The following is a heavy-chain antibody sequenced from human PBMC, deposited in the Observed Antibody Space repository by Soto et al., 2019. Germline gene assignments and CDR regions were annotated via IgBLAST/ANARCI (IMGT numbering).Heavy chain of an antibody. V-gene: IGHV1-3*01. CDR3: AREIIRGYSGYDPDPRYYYYGMDV. Sequence: ASVKVSCKASGYTFTSYAMHWVRQAPGQRLEWMGWINAGNGNTKYSQKFQGRVTITRDPSASTAYMELSSLRSEDTAVYYCAREIIRGYSGYDPDPRYYYYGMDVWGQGTTVTVSS. CDR1: GYTFTSYA. J-gene: IGHJ6*02. CDR2: INAGNGNT. D-gene: IGHD5-12*01.